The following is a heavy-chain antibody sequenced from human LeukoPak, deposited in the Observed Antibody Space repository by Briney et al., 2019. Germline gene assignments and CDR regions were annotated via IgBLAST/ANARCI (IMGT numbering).Heavy chain of an antibody. J-gene: IGHJ5*02. V-gene: IGHV1-69*04. CDR2: IIPILGIA. Sequence: ASVKVSCKASGGTFSRYAISWVRQAPGQGLEWMGRIIPILGIANYAQKFQGRVTITADKSTSTAYMELSSLRSEDTAVYYCARSLSRGVYCSGGSCYSRWFDPWGQGTLVTVSS. D-gene: IGHD2-15*01. CDR3: ARSLSRGVYCSGGSCYSRWFDP. CDR1: GGTFSRYA.